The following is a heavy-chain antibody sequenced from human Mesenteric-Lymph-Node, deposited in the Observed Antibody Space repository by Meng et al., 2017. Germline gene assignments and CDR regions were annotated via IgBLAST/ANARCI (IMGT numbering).Heavy chain of an antibody. CDR2: IHHSGSA. CDR3: ASFDHIPRRNYFDY. V-gene: IGHV4-30-4*01. J-gene: IGHJ4*02. D-gene: IGHD2-21*01. Sequence: QVQRQESGPGLVEPSQTLSLTCTVSGGSMSSGNYYWSWIRQPPGKGLEWIKYIHHSGSAYYNPSLKSRVSISVDTSKNQFSLNLNSMTAADTAVYYCASFDHIPRRNYFDYWGQGTLVTVSS. CDR1: GGSMSSGNYY.